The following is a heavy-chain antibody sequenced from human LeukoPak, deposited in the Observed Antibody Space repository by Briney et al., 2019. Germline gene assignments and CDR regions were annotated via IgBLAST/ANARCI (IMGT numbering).Heavy chain of an antibody. Sequence: GGSLRLSCVASGFTFTDSYMTWVRQAPGKGLEWLSYISGNGGDTNYADSVRGRFTIFRDNAQNSLYLQMNSLRVEDTAVYYCARDPRTVRIWGQGTLVTVSS. D-gene: IGHD1-1*01. CDR3: ARDPRTVRI. V-gene: IGHV3-11*06. J-gene: IGHJ4*02. CDR2: ISGNGGDT. CDR1: GFTFTDSY.